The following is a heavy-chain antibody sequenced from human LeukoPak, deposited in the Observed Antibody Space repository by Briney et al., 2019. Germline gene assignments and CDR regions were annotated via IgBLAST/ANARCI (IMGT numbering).Heavy chain of an antibody. J-gene: IGHJ4*02. D-gene: IGHD3-22*01. CDR2: IRYDGSNK. CDR1: GFTFSSYG. V-gene: IGHV3-30*02. CDR3: TKDGPSESYYYDSSGYPFDY. Sequence: GGSLRLSCAASGFTFSSYGMHWVRQAPGKGLEWVAFIRYDGSNKYYADSVKGRFTISRDNSKNTLYLQMNSLRAEDTAVYYCTKDGPSESYYYDSSGYPFDYWGQGTLVTVSS.